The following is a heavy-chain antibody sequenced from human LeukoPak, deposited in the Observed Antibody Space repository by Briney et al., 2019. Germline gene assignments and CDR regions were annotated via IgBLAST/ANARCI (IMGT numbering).Heavy chain of an antibody. CDR2: ISGSGGST. Sequence: GGSPRLSCAASGFTFSSYAMSWVRQAPGKGLEWVSAISGSGGSTYYADSVKGRFTISRDNSKNTLYLQMNSLRAEDTAVYYCARGAPRYYYYGMDVWGQGTTVTVSS. CDR1: GFTFSSYA. V-gene: IGHV3-23*01. CDR3: ARGAPRYYYYGMDV. J-gene: IGHJ6*02.